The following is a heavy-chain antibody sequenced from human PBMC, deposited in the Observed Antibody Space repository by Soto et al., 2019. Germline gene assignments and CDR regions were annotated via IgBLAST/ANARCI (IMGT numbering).Heavy chain of an antibody. J-gene: IGHJ6*04. V-gene: IGHV4-34*01. CDR2: INHSGST. Sequence: PSETLSLTCAVYGGSFSGYYWSWIRQPPGKGLEWIGEINHSGSTNYNPSLKSRVTISVDTSKNQFSLKLSSVTAADTAVYYCARPYSGSSRGLDVGGKGTTVTVPS. CDR1: GGSFSGYY. D-gene: IGHD5-12*01. CDR3: ARPYSGSSRGLDV.